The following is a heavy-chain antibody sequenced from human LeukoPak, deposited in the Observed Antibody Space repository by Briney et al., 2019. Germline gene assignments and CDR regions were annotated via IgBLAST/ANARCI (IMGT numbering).Heavy chain of an antibody. CDR2: IYYSGST. J-gene: IGHJ4*02. CDR1: GGSVSTYY. CDR3: ARVPYYGGETRSFDY. D-gene: IGHD1-26*01. V-gene: IGHV4-59*08. Sequence: SETLSLTCTVSGGSVSTYYWSWIRQPPGKGLEWIGNIYYSGSTNYNPSLKSRVTISLDTSKNQFSLKLSSVTAADTAVYYCARVPYYGGETRSFDYWGQGTLVTVSS.